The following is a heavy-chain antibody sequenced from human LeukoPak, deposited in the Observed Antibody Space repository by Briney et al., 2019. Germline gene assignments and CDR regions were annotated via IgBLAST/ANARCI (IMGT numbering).Heavy chain of an antibody. CDR2: MNPNSGDT. CDR3: ARKYYDFWSGYYIRGTNWFDP. J-gene: IGHJ5*02. CDR1: GYTFTSYD. Sequence: ASVKVPCKASGYTFTSYDINWVRQATGQGLEWMGWMNPNSGDTGYAQKFQGRVTITRNTSISTAYMELSSLRSEDTAVYYCARKYYDFWSGYYIRGTNWFDPWGQGTLVTVSS. D-gene: IGHD3-3*01. V-gene: IGHV1-8*03.